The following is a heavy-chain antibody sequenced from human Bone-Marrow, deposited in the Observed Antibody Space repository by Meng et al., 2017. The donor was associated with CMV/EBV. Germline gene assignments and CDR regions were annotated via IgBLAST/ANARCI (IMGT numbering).Heavy chain of an antibody. CDR1: GGSFSGYY. V-gene: IGHV4-34*01. CDR2: INHSGST. CDR3: ASIPHPSRRTHITDFDY. D-gene: IGHD1-14*01. Sequence: QWPVQQWGAGMLKPSETRSLPVAVYGGSFSGYYGSWIRQPPGKGLEWIGEINHSGSTNYNPSLKSRVTISVDTSKNQFSLKLSSVTAADTAVYYCASIPHPSRRTHITDFDYWGQGTLVTVSS. J-gene: IGHJ4*02.